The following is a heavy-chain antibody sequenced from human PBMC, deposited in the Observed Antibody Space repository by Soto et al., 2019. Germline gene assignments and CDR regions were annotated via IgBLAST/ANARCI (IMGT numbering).Heavy chain of an antibody. CDR1: GGSISSYY. Sequence: SETLSLTCTVSGGSISSYYWSWIRQPPGKGLEWIGYIYYSGSTNYNPSLKSPVTISVDTSKNQFSLKLSSVTAADTAVYYCARVKGFHDYGGNYYDYYMDVWGKGTTVTVSS. J-gene: IGHJ6*03. V-gene: IGHV4-59*01. D-gene: IGHD4-17*01. CDR2: IYYSGST. CDR3: ARVKGFHDYGGNYYDYYMDV.